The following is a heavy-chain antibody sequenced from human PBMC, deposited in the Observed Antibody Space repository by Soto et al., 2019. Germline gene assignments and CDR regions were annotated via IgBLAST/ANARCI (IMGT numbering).Heavy chain of an antibody. Sequence: ETPRLTCTVSGGSISGSYWSWIRQTPGKVLEWVGYIHCSGSTNYNPSLKSRVTMSVDSAKNQFSLQLSSVTAADTAVYFCTKYRRPAAEGYSFDYWGHGALLTV. CDR2: IHCSGST. J-gene: IGHJ4*01. CDR1: GGSISGSY. D-gene: IGHD2-2*01. CDR3: TKYRRPAAEGYSFDY. V-gene: IGHV4-59*01.